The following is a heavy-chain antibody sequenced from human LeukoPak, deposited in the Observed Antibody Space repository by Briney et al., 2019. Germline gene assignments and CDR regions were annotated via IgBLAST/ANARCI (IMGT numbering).Heavy chain of an antibody. CDR1: GFTFANAW. CDR3: TTQSPTMIVVGAAFDI. Sequence: PGRSLRLSCAASGFTFANAWMNWVRQAPGKGLEWVGRIKSKTDGGTTDYAAPVKGRFTISRDDSKNTLYLQMNSLKTEDTAVYYCTTQSPTMIVVGAAFDIWGQGTMVTVSS. D-gene: IGHD3-22*01. V-gene: IGHV3-15*01. J-gene: IGHJ3*02. CDR2: IKSKTDGGTT.